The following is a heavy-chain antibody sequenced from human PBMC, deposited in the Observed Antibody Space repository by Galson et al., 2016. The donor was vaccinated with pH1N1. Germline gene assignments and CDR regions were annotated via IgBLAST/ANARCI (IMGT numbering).Heavy chain of an antibody. D-gene: IGHD6-19*01. V-gene: IGHV3-9*01. CDR1: GFTFDDYA. Sequence: SLRLSCAASGFTFDDYAMHWVRQAPGKGLEWVSGINWSCHSTGYADSVKGRFTVSRDNAKNSLYLQMNSLKSEDTALYYCVKDWGSSGWSGTDYWGQGTLVTVSA. CDR2: INWSCHST. CDR3: VKDWGSSGWSGTDY. J-gene: IGHJ4*02.